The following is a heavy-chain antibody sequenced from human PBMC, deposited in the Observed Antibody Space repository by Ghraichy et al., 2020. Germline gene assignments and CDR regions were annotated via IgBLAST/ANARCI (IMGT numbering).Heavy chain of an antibody. V-gene: IGHV1-8*03. J-gene: IGHJ6*04. D-gene: IGHD3-10*01. CDR2: MNPNSGNT. CDR1: GYTFTSYD. Sequence: ASVKVSCKASGYTFTSYDINWVRQATGQGLEWMGWMNPNSGNTGYAQKFQGRVTITRNTSISTAYMELSSLRSEDTAVYYCARGSSGSYYNTGYYYYGMDVWGEGITVTVSS. CDR3: ARGSSGSYYNTGYYYYGMDV.